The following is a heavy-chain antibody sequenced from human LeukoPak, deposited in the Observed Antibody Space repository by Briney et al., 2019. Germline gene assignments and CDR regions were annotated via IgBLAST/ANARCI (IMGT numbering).Heavy chain of an antibody. D-gene: IGHD1-1*01. CDR3: SRVRDYYMDV. Sequence: LAGGSLRLSCAASGFTFSSYSMNWVRQAPGKGLEWVSYISGSSGTIYYADSVKGRFTISRDNAKNSLYLQMNSLRAEDTAVYYCSRVRDYYMDVWGKGTTVTVSS. CDR2: ISGSSGTI. CDR1: GFTFSSYS. J-gene: IGHJ6*03. V-gene: IGHV3-48*01.